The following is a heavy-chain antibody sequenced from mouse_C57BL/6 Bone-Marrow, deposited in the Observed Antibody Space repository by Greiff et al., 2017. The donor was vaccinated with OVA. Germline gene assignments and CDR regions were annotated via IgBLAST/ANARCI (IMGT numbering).Heavy chain of an antibody. CDR1: GYTFTSYW. V-gene: IGHV1-53*01. D-gene: IGHD2-5*01. CDR3: ARSGYSNYVDYAMDY. CDR2: INPSNGGT. J-gene: IGHJ4*01. Sequence: VQLQQPGTELVKPGASVKLSCKASGYTFTSYWMHWVKQRPGQGLEWIGNINPSNGGTNYNEKFKSKATLTVDKSSSTAYMQLSSLTSEDSAVYYCARSGYSNYVDYAMDYWGQGTSVTVSS.